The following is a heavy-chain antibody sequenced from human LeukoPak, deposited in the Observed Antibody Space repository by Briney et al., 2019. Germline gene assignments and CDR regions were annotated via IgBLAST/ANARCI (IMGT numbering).Heavy chain of an antibody. CDR2: ISGSGGST. CDR3: AKDRVYGAYFDY. V-gene: IGHV3-23*01. D-gene: IGHD4-17*01. CDR1: GFTFSSYS. Sequence: PGGSMRLSCAASGFTFSSYSMNWVRQAPGKGLEWVSAISGSGGSTYYADSVKGRFTISRDNSKNTLYLQMNSLRAEDTAVYYCAKDRVYGAYFDYWGQGTLVTVSS. J-gene: IGHJ4*02.